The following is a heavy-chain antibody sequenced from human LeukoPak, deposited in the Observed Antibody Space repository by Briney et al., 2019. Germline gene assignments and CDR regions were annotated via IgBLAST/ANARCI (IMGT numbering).Heavy chain of an antibody. CDR2: MFYSGST. CDR1: GGSISSSSYY. V-gene: IGHV4-39*01. CDR3: ARFPDYNFWSGYPNWLDP. Sequence: SETLSLICIVSGGSISSSSYYWGWIRQPPRKGLECIGSMFYSGSTYYNSSLKSRVTISVDTSKNLFSLNLTSVTATDTAMYYCARFPDYNFWSGYPNWLDPWGQGTLVTVSS. J-gene: IGHJ5*02. D-gene: IGHD3-3*01.